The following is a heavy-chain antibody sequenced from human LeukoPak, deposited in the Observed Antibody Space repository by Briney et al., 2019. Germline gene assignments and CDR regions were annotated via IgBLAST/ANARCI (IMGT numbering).Heavy chain of an antibody. Sequence: GGSLSLSCTGSGFTFGNYAISWVRQAPGKGLEWVSYITSGGTTIYYADSVKGRFTISRENSKNTLYLQMNSLRAEDTAVYYCAKRAAAVAYYFDYWGQGTLVTVSS. CDR1: GFTFGNYA. V-gene: IGHV3-23*01. CDR2: ITSGGTTI. J-gene: IGHJ4*02. D-gene: IGHD6-13*01. CDR3: AKRAAAVAYYFDY.